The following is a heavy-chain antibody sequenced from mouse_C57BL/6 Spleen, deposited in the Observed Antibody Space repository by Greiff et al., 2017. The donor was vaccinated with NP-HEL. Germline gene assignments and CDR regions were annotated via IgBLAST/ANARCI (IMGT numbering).Heavy chain of an antibody. CDR2: IDPSDSYT. Sequence: VQLQQPGAELVRPGTSVKLSCKASGYTFTSYWMHWVKQRPGQGLEWIGVIDPSDSYTNYNQKFKGKATLTVDTSSSTAYMQLSSLTSEDSAVYYCAEVVYYGSSYWYFDVWGTGTTVTVSS. CDR1: GYTFTSYW. V-gene: IGHV1-59*01. J-gene: IGHJ1*03. CDR3: AEVVYYGSSYWYFDV. D-gene: IGHD1-1*01.